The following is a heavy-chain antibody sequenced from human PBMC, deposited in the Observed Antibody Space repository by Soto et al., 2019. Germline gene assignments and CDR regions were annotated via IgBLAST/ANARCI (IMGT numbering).Heavy chain of an antibody. Sequence: QVQLQESGPGLVKPSQTLSLTCTVSGGSISSGGYYWSWIRQHPGKGLEWIGYIYYSGSTYYNPSVKSRFTIQVDTSKIQFALTLSSVTAADTAVYYCARTKYSSSSLVDYWGQGTLVTVSS. CDR3: ARTKYSSSSLVDY. V-gene: IGHV4-31*03. CDR1: GGSISSGGYY. J-gene: IGHJ4*02. D-gene: IGHD6-6*01. CDR2: IYYSGST.